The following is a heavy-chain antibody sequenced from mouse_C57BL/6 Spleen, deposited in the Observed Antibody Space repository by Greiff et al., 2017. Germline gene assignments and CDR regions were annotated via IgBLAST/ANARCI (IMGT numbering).Heavy chain of an antibody. CDR1: GYTFTDYY. V-gene: IGHV1-26*01. J-gene: IGHJ2*01. D-gene: IGHD2-5*01. Sequence: VQLQQSGPELVKPGASVKISCKASGYTFTDYYMNWVQQSHGKSLEWIGDINPNNGGTCYNQKFKGKATLTVDKSSRTAYMELRSLTSEDSAVYYCAIYYSNLFDYWGQGTTLTVSS. CDR3: AIYYSNLFDY. CDR2: INPNNGGT.